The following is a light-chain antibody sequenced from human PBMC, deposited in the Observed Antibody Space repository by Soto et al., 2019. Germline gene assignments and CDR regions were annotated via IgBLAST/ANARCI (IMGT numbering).Light chain of an antibody. CDR3: QQFGNSPPVG. J-gene: IGKJ2*03. V-gene: IGKV3-20*01. Sequence: EIVLTQSPGTLSSSPGERVTLSCRASQSVTSTYLAWYQQKPGQAPRLLIYGASGRATGIPDRFSGSGSGTDFTLTISRLEPEDFAVYYCQQFGNSPPVGFGQGTKLEIK. CDR1: QSVTSTY. CDR2: GAS.